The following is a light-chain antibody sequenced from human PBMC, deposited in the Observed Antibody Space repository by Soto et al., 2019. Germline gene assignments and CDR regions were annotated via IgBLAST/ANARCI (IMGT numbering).Light chain of an antibody. CDR3: QQYNAYPWT. J-gene: IGKJ1*01. V-gene: IGKV1-5*03. CDR1: QSISSW. Sequence: DIQMTQSPSTLSASVGDRVTIRFRASQSISSWLAWYQQKPGKAPNLLIYKASRLQSGVPSNFSGSGSGTEFSLTISSLQPEDFATYYCQQYNAYPWTFGQGTKVDIK. CDR2: KAS.